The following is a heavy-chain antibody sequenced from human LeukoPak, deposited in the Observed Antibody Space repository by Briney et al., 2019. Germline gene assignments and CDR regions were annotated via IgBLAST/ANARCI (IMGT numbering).Heavy chain of an antibody. V-gene: IGHV3-23*01. D-gene: IGHD3-22*01. J-gene: IGHJ4*02. CDR3: ARRWGGGYDSSGYYQPIGDY. CDR1: GFTFSSYA. Sequence: GGSLRLSCAASGFTFSSYAMSWVRQAPGKGLEWVSAISGSGGSTYYADSVKGRFTISRDNSKNTLYLQMDSLRAEDTAVYYRARRWGGGYDSSGYYQPIGDYWGQGTLVTVSS. CDR2: ISGSGGST.